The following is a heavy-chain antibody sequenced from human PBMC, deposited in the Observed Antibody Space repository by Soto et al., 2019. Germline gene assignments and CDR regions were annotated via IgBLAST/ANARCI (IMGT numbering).Heavy chain of an antibody. Sequence: QVQLVQSGSEVKKPGASVKVSCKASGYTFTSYAVHWVRQAPGQRLEWMGWINAGNGNAKYSQKFQGRVSITRDRSADTAYMDLGSLRSEDTAVYYCARGGDTALITYFDSWGQGTLVTVSS. D-gene: IGHD5-18*01. J-gene: IGHJ4*02. CDR2: INAGNGNA. CDR3: ARGGDTALITYFDS. V-gene: IGHV1-3*01. CDR1: GYTFTSYA.